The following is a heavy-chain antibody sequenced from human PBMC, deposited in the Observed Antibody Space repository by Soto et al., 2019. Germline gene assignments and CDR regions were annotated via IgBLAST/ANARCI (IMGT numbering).Heavy chain of an antibody. CDR1: GYTFTSYY. J-gene: IGHJ1*01. D-gene: IGHD6-13*01. V-gene: IGHV1-46*03. Sequence: QVQLVQSGAEVKKPGASVKVSCKASGYTFTSYYMHWVRQAPGQGLEWMGIINPSGGSTSYAQKFQGRVTMTRDTSTSTVYIELSSLRSEDTAVYYCARGAIAAADREYFQHWGQGTLVTVSS. CDR3: ARGAIAAADREYFQH. CDR2: INPSGGST.